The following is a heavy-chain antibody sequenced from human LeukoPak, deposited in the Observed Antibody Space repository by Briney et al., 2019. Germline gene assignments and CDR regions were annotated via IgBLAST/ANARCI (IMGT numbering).Heavy chain of an antibody. J-gene: IGHJ4*02. V-gene: IGHV3-23*01. CDR3: AKDAVRYDISTGYARWYIFDY. D-gene: IGHD3-9*01. CDR1: GFTFSSYG. CDR2: ISGSGGST. Sequence: GGSLRLSCAASGFTFSSYGMSWVRQAPGKGLEWVSAISGSGGSTYYADSVKGRFTISRDNSKNTLYLQMNSLRAEDTAVYYCAKDAVRYDISTGYARWYIFDYWGQGTLVTVSS.